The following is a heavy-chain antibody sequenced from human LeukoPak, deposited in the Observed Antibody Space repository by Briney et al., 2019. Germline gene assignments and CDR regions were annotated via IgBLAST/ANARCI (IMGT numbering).Heavy chain of an antibody. V-gene: IGHV4-59*08. Sequence: SETLSLTCTISGGSISAYYWSWIRQPLGKGLEWIGYIYFTGTTTCHPSLRSRVTISLGTSNNQFSLDLTSVTVADTAVYYCARLSSGSRPNFDSWGQGSLVTFSS. CDR1: GGSISAYY. J-gene: IGHJ4*02. CDR3: ARLSSGSRPNFDS. D-gene: IGHD6-19*01. CDR2: IYFTGTT.